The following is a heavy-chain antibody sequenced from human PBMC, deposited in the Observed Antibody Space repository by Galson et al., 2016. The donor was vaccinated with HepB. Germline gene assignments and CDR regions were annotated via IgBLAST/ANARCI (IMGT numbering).Heavy chain of an antibody. V-gene: IGHV5-51*01. Sequence: QSGAEVKKPGESLKISCKASGYSFTSSWIGWVRQMPGKGLEWMGIIYPGDSDTRYSPSFQGHVTISADKSISTAYLQWSSLKASDTAIYYCAKHLYDSTGYYNWFDPWGQGTLVTVSS. D-gene: IGHD3-22*01. CDR3: AKHLYDSTGYYNWFDP. CDR1: GYSFTSSW. J-gene: IGHJ5*02. CDR2: IYPGDSDT.